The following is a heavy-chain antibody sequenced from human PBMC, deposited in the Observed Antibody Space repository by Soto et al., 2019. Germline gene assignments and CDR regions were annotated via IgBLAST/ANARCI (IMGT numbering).Heavy chain of an antibody. CDR3: AKITFGGVIFVFDY. D-gene: IGHD3-16*02. J-gene: IGHJ4*02. CDR1: GVTFKISV. Sequence: GWSTKLACAASGVTFKISVMHLVRKNPGKGLEWVAVISYDGSNKYYADSVKGRFTISRDNSKNTLYLQMNSLRAEDTAVYYCAKITFGGVIFVFDYWGQGTLVTVSS. V-gene: IGHV3-30*18. CDR2: ISYDGSNK.